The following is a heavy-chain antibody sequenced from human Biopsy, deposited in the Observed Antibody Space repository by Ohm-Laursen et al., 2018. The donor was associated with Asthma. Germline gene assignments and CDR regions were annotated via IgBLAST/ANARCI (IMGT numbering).Heavy chain of an antibody. Sequence: EASVKVSCKSSGGSFSNFAVSWVRQAPGHGLEWMGTILTKFDITSYAEKFQGRVTITADKSTSTTYMELSRLRSEDTAVYYCARSYDTDSYPVLVLDYWGQGTLVTVSS. V-gene: IGHV1-69*04. CDR2: ILTKFDIT. J-gene: IGHJ4*02. CDR1: GGSFSNFA. D-gene: IGHD3-22*01. CDR3: ARSYDTDSYPVLVLDY.